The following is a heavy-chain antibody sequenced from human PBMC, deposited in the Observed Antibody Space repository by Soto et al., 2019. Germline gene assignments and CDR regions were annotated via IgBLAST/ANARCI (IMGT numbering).Heavy chain of an antibody. CDR3: ARDLLTSGWRHYYYYGMDV. V-gene: IGHV1-18*01. J-gene: IGHJ6*02. CDR2: ISAYNGNT. Sequence: EASVKVSCKASGDTFTSYGISWVRQAPGQGLEWMGWISAYNGNTNYAQKLQGRVTMTTDTSTSTAYMELRSLRSDDTAVYYCARDLLTSGWRHYYYYGMDVWGQGTTVTVSS. D-gene: IGHD6-19*01. CDR1: GDTFTSYG.